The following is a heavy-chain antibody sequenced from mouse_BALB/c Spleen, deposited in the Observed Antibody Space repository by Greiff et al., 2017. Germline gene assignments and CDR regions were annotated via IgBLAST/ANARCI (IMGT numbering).Heavy chain of an antibody. CDR2: IDPENGNT. D-gene: IGHD1-1*01. J-gene: IGHJ3*01. CDR3: VITTVDY. V-gene: IGHV14-1*02. CDR1: GFNIKDYY. Sequence: EVQLQESGAELVRPGALVKLSCKASGFNIKDYYMHWVKQRPEQGLEWIGWIDPENGNTIYDPKFQGKASITADTSSNTAYLQLSSLTSEDTAVYYCVITTVDYWGQGTLVTVSA.